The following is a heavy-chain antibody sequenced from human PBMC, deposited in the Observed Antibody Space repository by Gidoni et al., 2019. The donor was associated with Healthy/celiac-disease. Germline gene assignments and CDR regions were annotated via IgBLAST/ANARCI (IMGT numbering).Heavy chain of an antibody. J-gene: IGHJ4*02. CDR3: ARGGVGYGDYGY. D-gene: IGHD4-17*01. CDR2: IYTSGST. V-gene: IGHV4-61*02. Sequence: QVQLQESGPGLVKPSQTLSLPCTVSGGSISSGSYYWSWIREPAGKGLEWIGRIYTSGSTNYNPSLKSRVTISVDTSKNQFSLKLSSVTAADTAVYYCARGGVGYGDYGYWGQGTLVTVSS. CDR1: GGSISSGSYY.